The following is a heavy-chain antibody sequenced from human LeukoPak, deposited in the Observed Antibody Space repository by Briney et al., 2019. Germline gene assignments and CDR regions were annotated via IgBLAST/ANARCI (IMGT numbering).Heavy chain of an antibody. CDR1: GGSISSRTYY. CDR3: ARHMPGGEVNPFGY. CDR2: IYYSGNT. D-gene: IGHD3-10*01. V-gene: IGHV4-39*01. J-gene: IGHJ4*03. Sequence: SETLSLTCTVSGGSISSRTYYRGWIRQPPGKGLEWIGSIYYSGNTYYNPSLKSPVTISVDTSKNQFSLKLSSVTAADTAVYYCARHMPGGEVNPFGYWGHGTLVTVSS.